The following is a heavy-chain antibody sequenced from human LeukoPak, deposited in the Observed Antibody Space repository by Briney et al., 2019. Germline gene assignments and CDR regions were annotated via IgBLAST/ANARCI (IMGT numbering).Heavy chain of an antibody. CDR1: GGSFSGYY. D-gene: IGHD6-6*01. V-gene: IGHV4-34*01. J-gene: IGHJ4*02. CDR2: INHSGST. Sequence: SETLSLTCAVYGGSFSGYYWSWIRQPPGKGLEWIGEINHSGSTNYNPSLKSRVTISVDTSKNQFSLKLSSVTAADTAVYYCARLLTIRSSALGYYFDYWGQGTLVTVSS. CDR3: ARLLTIRSSALGYYFDY.